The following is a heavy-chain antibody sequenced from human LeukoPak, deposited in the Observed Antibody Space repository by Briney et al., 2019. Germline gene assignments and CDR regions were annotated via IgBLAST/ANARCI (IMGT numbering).Heavy chain of an antibody. Sequence: ASVKVSCKASGGTFSSYAISWVRQAPGQGLEWMGGIIPIFGTANYAQKFQGRVTITADKSTSTAYMELSSLRSEDTAVYYCARVGQDYDFWSGYYQPPYNWFDPWGQGTLVTVSS. D-gene: IGHD3-3*01. CDR1: GGTFSSYA. J-gene: IGHJ5*02. CDR3: ARVGQDYDFWSGYYQPPYNWFDP. CDR2: IIPIFGTA. V-gene: IGHV1-69*06.